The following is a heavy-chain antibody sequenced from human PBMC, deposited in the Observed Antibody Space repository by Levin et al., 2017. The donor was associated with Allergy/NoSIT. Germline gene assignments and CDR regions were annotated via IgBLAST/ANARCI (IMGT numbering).Heavy chain of an antibody. CDR2: INPNSGAT. Sequence: ASVKVSCKASGYTFTGYYMHWVRQAPGQGLEWMGWINPNSGATNYPQKFQGRVTMTRDTSISTAYMELSRLRSDDTAVYYCARRYCSSTSCYDAAHYIDVWGKGTTVNVSS. CDR3: ARRYCSSTSCYDAAHYIDV. V-gene: IGHV1-2*02. CDR1: GYTFTGYY. J-gene: IGHJ6*03. D-gene: IGHD2-2*01.